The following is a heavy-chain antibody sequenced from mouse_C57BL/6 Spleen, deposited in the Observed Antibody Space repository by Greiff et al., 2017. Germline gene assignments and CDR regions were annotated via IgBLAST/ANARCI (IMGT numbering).Heavy chain of an antibody. J-gene: IGHJ4*01. CDR3: ARRSYGNYVDYAMDY. D-gene: IGHD2-1*01. V-gene: IGHV5-17*02. CDR1: GFTFNSFG. Sequence: EVKLKESGGGLVQPGGSRKLSCAASGFTFNSFGMHWVRQAPEKGLEWVAYISSGSSTIYYADTVKGRFTISRDNPKNTLFLQMTSLRSEDTAMYYCARRSYGNYVDYAMDYWGQGTSVTVSS. CDR2: ISSGSSTI.